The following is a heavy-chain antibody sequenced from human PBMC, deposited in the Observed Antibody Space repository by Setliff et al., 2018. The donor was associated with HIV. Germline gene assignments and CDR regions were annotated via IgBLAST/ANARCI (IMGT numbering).Heavy chain of an antibody. CDR1: GYPIIEAYY. Sequence: SETLSLTCAVSGYPIIEAYYWLWIRQSPTKGLEYMGIIFRGVTTYYNTSLRSRVAISMEPSKNQFSLRLSSVTAADTAIYYFARADSRRGAGYQYMDVWGKGTTVTVSS. CDR3: ARADSRRGAGYQYMDV. D-gene: IGHD4-4*01. V-gene: IGHV4-38-2*01. CDR2: IFRGVTT. J-gene: IGHJ6*03.